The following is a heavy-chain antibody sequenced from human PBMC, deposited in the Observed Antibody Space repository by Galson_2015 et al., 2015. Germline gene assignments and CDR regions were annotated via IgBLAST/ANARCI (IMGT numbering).Heavy chain of an antibody. D-gene: IGHD2-15*01. Sequence: SLRLSCAASGFTFSSYGMHWVRQAPGKGLEWVAVISYDGSNKYYADSVKGRFTISRDNSKNTLYLQMNSLRAEDTAVYYCAKDSLDIVVVVAAPPGDAFDIWGQGTMVTVSS. J-gene: IGHJ3*02. CDR3: AKDSLDIVVVVAAPPGDAFDI. V-gene: IGHV3-30*18. CDR1: GFTFSSYG. CDR2: ISYDGSNK.